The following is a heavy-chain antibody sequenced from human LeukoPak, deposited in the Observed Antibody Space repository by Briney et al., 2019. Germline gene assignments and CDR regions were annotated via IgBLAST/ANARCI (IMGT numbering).Heavy chain of an antibody. V-gene: IGHV3-48*03. CDR3: ARDFLEDSY. D-gene: IGHD3-3*01. J-gene: IGHJ4*02. CDR1: GFTFSSYE. Sequence: GGSLRLSCAASGFTFSSYEMNWVRQAPGKGLEWVSYISSSATTIYYADSVKGRFTISRDNAKNSLYLQMNSLRAEDTAVYYCARDFLEDSYWGQGTLVTVSS. CDR2: ISSSATTI.